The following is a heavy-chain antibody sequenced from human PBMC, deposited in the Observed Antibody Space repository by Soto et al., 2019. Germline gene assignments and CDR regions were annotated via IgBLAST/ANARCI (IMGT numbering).Heavy chain of an antibody. J-gene: IGHJ4*02. D-gene: IGHD2-8*01. CDR3: YLDCTNGVCSIDY. CDR1: GYTFTSYY. CDR2: INPSGGST. V-gene: IGHV1-46*01. Sequence: QVQLVQSGAEVKKPGASVKVSCKASGYTFTSYYMHWVRQAPGQGLEWMGIINPSGGSTSYAQKFQGRVTMTRDTSTSTVYMELSSLRSEVTAVYYCYLDCTNGVCSIDYWGQGTLVTVSS.